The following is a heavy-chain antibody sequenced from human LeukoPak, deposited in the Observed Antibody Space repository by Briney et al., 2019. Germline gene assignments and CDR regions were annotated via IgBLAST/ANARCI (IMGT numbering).Heavy chain of an antibody. CDR2: ISGSGGST. D-gene: IGHD1-7*01. V-gene: IGHV3-23*01. J-gene: IGHJ4*02. CDR3: AKDLVVELGTCCLDC. Sequence: GGSLRLSCAASGFTFSSYAMSWVRQAPGKGLEWVSAISGSGGSTYYADSVKGRFTISRDNSKNTLYLQMNSLRAEDTAVYYCAKDLVVELGTCCLDCWGQGTLVTVSS. CDR1: GFTFSSYA.